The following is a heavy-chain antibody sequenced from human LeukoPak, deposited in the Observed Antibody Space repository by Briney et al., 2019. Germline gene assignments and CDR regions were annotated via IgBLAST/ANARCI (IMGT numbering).Heavy chain of an antibody. V-gene: IGHV1-18*01. CDR3: ARDAGPDYYDSSGYPDYFDY. D-gene: IGHD3-22*01. CDR1: GYTFTSHD. J-gene: IGHJ4*02. Sequence: ASVKVSCKASGYTFTSHDISWVRQAPGQGLEWMGWISAYNGNTNYAQKLQGRVTMTTDTSTSTAYMELRSLRSDDTAVYYCARDAGPDYYDSSGYPDYFDYWGQGTLVTVSS. CDR2: ISAYNGNT.